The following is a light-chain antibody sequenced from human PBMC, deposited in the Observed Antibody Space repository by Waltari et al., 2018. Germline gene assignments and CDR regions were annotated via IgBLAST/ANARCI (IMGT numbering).Light chain of an antibody. V-gene: IGKV4-1*01. J-gene: IGKJ1*01. CDR2: WAS. Sequence: DIVLTQSPDSLAVSLGERATINCKSGQSVLYSSKNKNYLAWYQQKPGQPPKLLIYWASTRESGVPDRFSGSRSGTDFTLSISSLQAEDVAVYYCQQYYSTPLTFGQGTKVEIK. CDR1: QSVLYSSKNKNY. CDR3: QQYYSTPLT.